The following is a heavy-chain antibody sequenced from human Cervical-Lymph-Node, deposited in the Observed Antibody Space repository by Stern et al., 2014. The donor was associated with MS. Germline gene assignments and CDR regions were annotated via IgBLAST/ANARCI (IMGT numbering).Heavy chain of an antibody. CDR3: ARGGGYSYSTLDY. J-gene: IGHJ4*02. D-gene: IGHD3-10*01. CDR1: AYTITDYY. V-gene: IGHV1-2*02. CDR2: INPNSGGT. Sequence: QVQLGQSGAEVKKPGASVKVSCKASAYTITDYYTHWVRQAPGHGLVWMGWINPNSGGTYSAQKFQGRLTMTRDTSISTAYMELSSLRSDDTAVYYCARGGGYSYSTLDYWGQGTQVTVSS.